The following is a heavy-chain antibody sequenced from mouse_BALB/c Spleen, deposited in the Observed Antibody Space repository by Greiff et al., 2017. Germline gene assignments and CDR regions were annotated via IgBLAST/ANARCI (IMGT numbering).Heavy chain of an antibody. Sequence: LQQPGSELVRPGASVKLSCKASGYTFTSYWMHWVKQRHGQGLEWIGNIYPGSGSTNYDEKFKSKGTLTVDTTSSTAYMHLSSLTSEDSAVYYCTREYGNLYAMDYWGQGTSVTVSS. CDR3: TREYGNLYAMDY. D-gene: IGHD2-10*02. J-gene: IGHJ4*01. CDR1: GYTFTSYW. V-gene: IGHV1S22*01. CDR2: IYPGSGST.